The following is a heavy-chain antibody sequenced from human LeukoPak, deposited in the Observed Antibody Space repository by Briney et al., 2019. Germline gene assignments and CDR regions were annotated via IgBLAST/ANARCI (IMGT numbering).Heavy chain of an antibody. CDR2: ILSGGAT. Sequence: GGSLRLSCAASDFSVNTNYMNWVRQAPGKGLEWVSVILSGGATYYADSVKGRFTISRDNSKNTLYLQMNSLTVDDTAVYYCVRSGYSNGWNRNWGQGTLVTVSS. D-gene: IGHD6-19*01. V-gene: IGHV3-53*01. J-gene: IGHJ4*02. CDR1: DFSVNTNY. CDR3: VRSGYSNGWNRN.